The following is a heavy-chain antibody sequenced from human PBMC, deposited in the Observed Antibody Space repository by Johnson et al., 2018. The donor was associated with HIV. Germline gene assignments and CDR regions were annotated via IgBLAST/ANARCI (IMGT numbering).Heavy chain of an antibody. CDR3: ARDLTYYNFWSGYWGDAFDI. Sequence: VQLVESGGGLVQPGGSLRLSCAASGFTFSSYAMSWVRQAPGQGLEWVSAISGSGGSTYYADSVKGRFTISSANSKNTLYLQMNSLRAEDPAVYYCARDLTYYNFWSGYWGDAFDIWGQGTMVTVSS. D-gene: IGHD3-3*01. J-gene: IGHJ3*02. CDR1: GFTFSSYA. CDR2: ISGSGGST. V-gene: IGHV3-23*04.